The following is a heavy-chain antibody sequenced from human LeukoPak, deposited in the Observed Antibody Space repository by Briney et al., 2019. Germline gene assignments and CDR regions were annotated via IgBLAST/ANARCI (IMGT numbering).Heavy chain of an antibody. CDR3: ARKYYYDSSGYRRQLNSKNYFDY. Sequence: SETLSLTCTVSGGSISSSYYYWGWIRQPPGKGLEWIGTMYNSGSTDYNPSLESRVTISVDTSKNQFSLKLSSVTAADTAVYYCARKYYYDSSGYRRQLNSKNYFDYWGQGTLVTVSS. D-gene: IGHD3-22*01. V-gene: IGHV4-39*07. CDR2: MYNSGST. CDR1: GGSISSSYYY. J-gene: IGHJ4*02.